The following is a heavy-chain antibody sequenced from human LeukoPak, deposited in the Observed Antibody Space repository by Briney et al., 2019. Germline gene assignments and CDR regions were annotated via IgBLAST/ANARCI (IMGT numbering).Heavy chain of an antibody. Sequence: GGSLRLSCAASGFTFGNYWMLWVRQVPGKGLVWVSRINTDGSTITYADSVKGRFTVSRDNAKNKVYLQMSSLRAEDTAVYYCARGDYGDYFDYWGQGTLIIVSS. D-gene: IGHD4-17*01. V-gene: IGHV3-74*01. CDR1: GFTFGNYW. CDR3: ARGDYGDYFDY. J-gene: IGHJ4*02. CDR2: INTDGSTI.